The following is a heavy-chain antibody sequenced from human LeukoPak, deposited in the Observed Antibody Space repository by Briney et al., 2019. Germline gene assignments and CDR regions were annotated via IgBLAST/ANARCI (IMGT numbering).Heavy chain of an antibody. D-gene: IGHD4-17*01. Sequence: GGPLRLSCAASGFTFSSYAMSWVRQAPGKGLEWVSAISGSGGSTYYADSVKGRFTISRDNSKNTLYLQMNSLRAEDTAVYYCAKDSTGDYGVNDYWGQGTLVTVSS. CDR1: GFTFSSYA. V-gene: IGHV3-23*01. J-gene: IGHJ4*02. CDR3: AKDSTGDYGVNDY. CDR2: ISGSGGST.